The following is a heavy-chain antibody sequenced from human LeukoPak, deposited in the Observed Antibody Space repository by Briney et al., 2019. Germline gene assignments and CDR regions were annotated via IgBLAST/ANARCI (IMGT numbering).Heavy chain of an antibody. CDR1: GGTFSSYA. J-gene: IGHJ3*02. V-gene: IGHV1-69*13. CDR3: ARGAIHYYGSGSPHDAFDI. Sequence: GASVTVSCKASGGTFSSYAISWVRQAPGQGLEWMGGIIPIFGTANYAQKFQGRVTITADESTSTAYMELSSLRSEDTAVYYCARGAIHYYGSGSPHDAFDIWGQGTMVTVSS. CDR2: IIPIFGTA. D-gene: IGHD3-10*01.